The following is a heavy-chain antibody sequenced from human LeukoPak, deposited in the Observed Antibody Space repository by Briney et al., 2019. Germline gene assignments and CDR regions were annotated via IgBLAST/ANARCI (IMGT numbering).Heavy chain of an antibody. Sequence: EASVKVSCKASGYTFTSYDINWVRQATAQGLEWMGWMNPNSGNTGYAQKFQGRVTMTRNTSISTAYMELSSLRSEDTAVYYCARGGGDYDFWSGYYYLDYWGQGTLVTVSS. J-gene: IGHJ4*02. CDR1: GYTFTSYD. V-gene: IGHV1-8*01. CDR3: ARGGGDYDFWSGYYYLDY. CDR2: MNPNSGNT. D-gene: IGHD3-3*01.